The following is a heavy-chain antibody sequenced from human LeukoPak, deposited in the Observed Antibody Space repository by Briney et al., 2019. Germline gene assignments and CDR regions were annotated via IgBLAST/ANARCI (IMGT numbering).Heavy chain of an antibody. CDR2: INPISGGT. CDR1: GYTFTGYY. D-gene: IGHD1-14*01. J-gene: IGHJ4*02. V-gene: IGHV1-2*02. Sequence: GASVKVSCKASGYTFTGYYMHWERQAPGQGLEWMGWINPISGGTNYAQKFQGRVTMTRDTSISTAYMELSRLRSDDTAVYYCARGGLATTPFDYWGQGTLVTVSS. CDR3: ARGGLATTPFDY.